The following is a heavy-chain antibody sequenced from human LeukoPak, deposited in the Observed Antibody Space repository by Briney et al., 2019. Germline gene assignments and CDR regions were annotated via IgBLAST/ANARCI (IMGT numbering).Heavy chain of an antibody. V-gene: IGHV2-26*01. CDR3: ARIPGDYYDSSGYLVDAFDI. J-gene: IGHJ3*02. CDR1: GFSLSNARMG. Sequence: SGPTLVNPTETLTLTCTVSGFSLSNARMGVSWIRQPPGKALEWLAHIFSNDEKSYSTSLKSRLTISKDASKSQVVLTMTNMDPVDTATYYCARIPGDYYDSSGYLVDAFDIWGQGTMVTVSS. D-gene: IGHD3-22*01. CDR2: IFSNDEK.